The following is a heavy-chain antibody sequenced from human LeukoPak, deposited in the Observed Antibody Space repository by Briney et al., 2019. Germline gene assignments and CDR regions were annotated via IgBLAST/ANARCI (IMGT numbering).Heavy chain of an antibody. Sequence: ASVKVSCKASGYTFTSYYMHWVRQAPGQGLEWMGIINPSGGSTSYAQKFQGRVTITRDTSASTAYMELSSLRSEDTAVYYCARAWIQLWFMDYWGQGTLVTVSS. CDR3: ARAWIQLWFMDY. V-gene: IGHV1-46*01. CDR1: GYTFTSYY. CDR2: INPSGGST. J-gene: IGHJ4*02. D-gene: IGHD5-18*01.